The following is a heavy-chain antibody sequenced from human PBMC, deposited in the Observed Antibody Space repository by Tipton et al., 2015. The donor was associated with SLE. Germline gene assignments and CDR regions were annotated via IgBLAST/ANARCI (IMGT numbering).Heavy chain of an antibody. CDR3: ARLHGYSYGLNWFDP. D-gene: IGHD5-18*01. CDR1: GGSISGHY. V-gene: IGHV4-59*11. J-gene: IGHJ5*02. CDR2: IHYSGNT. Sequence: TLSLTCIVSGGSISGHYWNWVRQPPGKGLEWIGNIHYSGNTKYNPSLKSRVTISVDTSKNQFSLNLRSVTAADTAVYYCARLHGYSYGLNWFDPWGQGTLISVSS.